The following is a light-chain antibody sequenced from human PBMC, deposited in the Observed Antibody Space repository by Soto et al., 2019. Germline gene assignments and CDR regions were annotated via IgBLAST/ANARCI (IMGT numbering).Light chain of an antibody. J-gene: IGLJ1*01. CDR1: SSDVGSYNR. CDR2: EVN. V-gene: IGLV2-18*01. CDR3: SLYISGSTYV. Sequence: QSALTQPPSVSGSPGQSVTISCTGTSSDVGSYNRLSWYQQPPGTAPKLIMYEVNTRPSGVPDRFSGSKSGSTASLTISGLQAEDEADYYCSLYISGSTYVFGTGTKLTDL.